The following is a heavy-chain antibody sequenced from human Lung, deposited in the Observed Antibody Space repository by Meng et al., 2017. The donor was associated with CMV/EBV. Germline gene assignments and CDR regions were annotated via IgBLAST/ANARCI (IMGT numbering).Heavy chain of an antibody. D-gene: IGHD2-8*01. CDR2: ISPTTGYT. V-gene: IGHV3-11*05. Sequence: QVQLVEFGGGLVNPGGSVRLSCTGSGFTFSDYYMSWIRQAPGKGLEWVSYISPTTGYTEYADSVKGRFTISRDNAKNSLFLQMNSLRSEDTAVYYCARDFSLYRTSGVQWGQGTLVTVAS. CDR1: GFTFSDYY. CDR3: ARDFSLYRTSGVQ. J-gene: IGHJ4*02.